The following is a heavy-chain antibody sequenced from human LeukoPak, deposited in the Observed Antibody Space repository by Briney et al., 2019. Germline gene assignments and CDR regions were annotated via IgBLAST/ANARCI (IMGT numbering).Heavy chain of an antibody. CDR1: GYTFTSYD. J-gene: IGHJ5*02. CDR3: AREQARYNWFDP. V-gene: IGHV1-8*01. CDR2: MNPNSGNT. Sequence: ASVKVSCKASGYTFTSYDINWVRQAPGQGLEWMGCMNPNSGNTGYAQKFQGRVTMTRNPSISTAYMELSSLRSEDTAVYYCAREQARYNWFDPWGQGTLVTVSS.